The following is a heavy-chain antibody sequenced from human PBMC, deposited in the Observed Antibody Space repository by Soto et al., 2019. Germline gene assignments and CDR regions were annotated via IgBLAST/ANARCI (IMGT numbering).Heavy chain of an antibody. CDR3: AGRIAVAGTLAY. D-gene: IGHD6-19*01. J-gene: IGHJ4*02. CDR2: ISGSGGST. V-gene: IGHV3-23*01. CDR1: GLTFSSYA. Sequence: GGSLRLSCAASGLTFSSYAMSWVRQAPGKGLEWVSAISGSGGSTFYADSVKGRFTISRDNSKNTLFLQMNSLRVEDTAVYYCAGRIAVAGTLAYWGQGTLVTVSS.